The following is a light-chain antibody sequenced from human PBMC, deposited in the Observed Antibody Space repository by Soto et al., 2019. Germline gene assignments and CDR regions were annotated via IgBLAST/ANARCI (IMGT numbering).Light chain of an antibody. J-gene: IGLJ2*01. CDR1: SSNMGRNY. V-gene: IGLV1-47*01. Sequence: QSVLTQPPSASGPPGQRVTISCSGSSSNMGRNYVYWYQQIPGKAPKLLMYRNSQRPSEVPDRFSGSKSGTSASLAISGLRSEDEADYYCAAWDDSLSGYDVFGGGTKLTVL. CDR2: RNS. CDR3: AAWDDSLSGYDV.